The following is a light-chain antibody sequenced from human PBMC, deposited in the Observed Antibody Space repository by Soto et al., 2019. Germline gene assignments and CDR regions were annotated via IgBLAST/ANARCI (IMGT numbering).Light chain of an antibody. CDR1: QSVSSN. Sequence: EIVMTQSPATLSVSRGERATLSCRASQSVSSNLAWYQQKPGQAPRLLIYGASTRATGIPARFSGSGSGTEFTLTISSLQSEDFAVYSCQQYNNWPPLTFGGGTKVDIK. CDR2: GAS. V-gene: IGKV3-15*01. J-gene: IGKJ4*01. CDR3: QQYNNWPPLT.